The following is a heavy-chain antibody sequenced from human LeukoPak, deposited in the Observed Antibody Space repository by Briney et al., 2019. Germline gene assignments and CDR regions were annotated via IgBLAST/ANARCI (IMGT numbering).Heavy chain of an antibody. V-gene: IGHV1-69*05. CDR2: VIPIFGTA. Sequence: SVKVSCKASGGTFSSYAINWVRQAPGQGLEWMGRVIPIFGTANYAQKFQGRVTITTDESTSTAYMELSSLRSEDTAVYYCARGHDVYSSGWYKFDYWGQGTLVTVSS. D-gene: IGHD6-19*01. J-gene: IGHJ4*02. CDR3: ARGHDVYSSGWYKFDY. CDR1: GGTFSSYA.